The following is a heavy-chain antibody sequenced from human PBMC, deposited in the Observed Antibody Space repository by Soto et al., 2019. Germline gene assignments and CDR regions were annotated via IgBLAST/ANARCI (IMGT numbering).Heavy chain of an antibody. V-gene: IGHV4-30-4*01. CDR3: ARPSSTMIVDC. D-gene: IGHD3-22*01. Sequence: SETLSLTCTVSGGSISSGDYYWSWIRQPPGKGLEWIGYIYYSGSTYYNPSLKSRVTISVDTSKNQFSLRLSSVTAADTAVYYCARPSSTMIVDCWGQGTLVTVSS. CDR1: GGSISSGDYY. CDR2: IYYSGST. J-gene: IGHJ4*02.